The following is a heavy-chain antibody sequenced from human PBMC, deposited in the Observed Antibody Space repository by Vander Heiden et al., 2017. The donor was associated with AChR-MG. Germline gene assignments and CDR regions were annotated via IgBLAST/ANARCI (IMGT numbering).Heavy chain of an antibody. CDR1: GYTFPRYA. Sequence: QVQLVQSGAEVKKPAATATLSRMPSGYTFPRYARHWVRQAPGQRLEWMGWINAGNGNTKYSQKFQGRGTITRDTSASTAYMELSSLGSEDTAVDYCAGDFLCYGDYAHAFDIWGQGTMVTVSS. D-gene: IGHD4-17*01. CDR2: INAGNGNT. CDR3: AGDFLCYGDYAHAFDI. V-gene: IGHV1-3*01. J-gene: IGHJ3*02.